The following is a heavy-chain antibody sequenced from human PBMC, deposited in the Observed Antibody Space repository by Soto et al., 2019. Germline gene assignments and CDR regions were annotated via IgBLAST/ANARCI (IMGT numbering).Heavy chain of an antibody. CDR3: ARGPLYATTYFDY. Sequence: QVQLVQSGAEVKKPGSSVKVSCKASGDTFTTNSLNWVRQAPGQGLEWMGGIIPVVGTTKYAQKYQDRVTITGDKSTNTAYMELSSLRSGDTAVYYCARGPLYATTYFDYWGQGTPVTVSS. CDR1: GDTFTTNS. J-gene: IGHJ4*02. V-gene: IGHV1-69*06. CDR2: IIPVVGTT. D-gene: IGHD2-8*01.